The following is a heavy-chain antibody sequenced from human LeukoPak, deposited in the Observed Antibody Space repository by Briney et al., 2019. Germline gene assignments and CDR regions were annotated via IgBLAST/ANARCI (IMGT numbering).Heavy chain of an antibody. V-gene: IGHV4-59*01. CDR1: GGSLNNYY. Sequence: NTSETLSLTCTVSGGSLNNYYWSWVRQPPGKGLEWIGYIYYRETPTYNPSLKSRLTISVDTSKDQFSLKLTSVTAADTAVYYCASLYSGSYDTGSFDYFNYWGQGTLVTVS. D-gene: IGHD1-26*01. CDR3: ASLYSGSYDTGSFDYFNY. CDR2: IYYRETP. J-gene: IGHJ4*02.